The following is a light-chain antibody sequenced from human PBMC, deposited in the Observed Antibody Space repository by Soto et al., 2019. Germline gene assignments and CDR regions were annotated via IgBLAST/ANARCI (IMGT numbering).Light chain of an antibody. CDR2: DAS. V-gene: IGKV3-11*01. J-gene: IGKJ5*01. CDR3: QQRSNWPPIT. CDR1: QSVSSY. Sequence: EIVLTQSPATLSLSPGERATLSCRASQSVSSYLAWYQQKPGQAPRLLIYDASNRATGIPARFSGSGSGTDFNLTICSLEPEDFAVYYCQQRSNWPPITFGQGTRPEIK.